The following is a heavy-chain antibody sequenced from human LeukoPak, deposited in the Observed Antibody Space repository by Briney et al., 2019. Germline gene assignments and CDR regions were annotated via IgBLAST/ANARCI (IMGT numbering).Heavy chain of an antibody. Sequence: SETLSLTCTVSGGSISSGSHHWGWFRQSPGKGLEWIGSIYYSRTTYYDPSLNSRVTISVVTSKNQFSLQLNSVTAADTAVYYCVRHDGRSGGTMGALDSWGQGTTVTVSS. D-gene: IGHD4-23*01. CDR2: IYYSRTT. CDR1: GGSISSGSHH. J-gene: IGHJ6*02. CDR3: VRHDGRSGGTMGALDS. V-gene: IGHV4-39*01.